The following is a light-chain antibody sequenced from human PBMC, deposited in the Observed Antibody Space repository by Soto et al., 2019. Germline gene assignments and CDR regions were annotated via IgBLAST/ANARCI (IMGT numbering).Light chain of an antibody. Sequence: EIMMTQSPVTLSVSPRERATLSCRASQSVSNNLAWYQQKPGQAPRLLIYYASTRATGIPARFSGSGSGTEFTRTISSLQSEDFALYYCQQYNDWPPITFGQGTRLEIK. V-gene: IGKV3-15*01. CDR2: YAS. J-gene: IGKJ5*01. CDR3: QQYNDWPPIT. CDR1: QSVSNN.